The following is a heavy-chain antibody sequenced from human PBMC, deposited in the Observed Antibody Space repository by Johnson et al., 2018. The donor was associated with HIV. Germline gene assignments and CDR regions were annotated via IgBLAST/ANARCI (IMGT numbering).Heavy chain of an antibody. J-gene: IGHJ3*02. V-gene: IGHV3-9*01. CDR2: ITWNSGEI. CDR1: GFTFDDYA. Sequence: VQLVESGGGLVQPGRSLRLSCVASGFTFDDYAMHWVRQAPGRGLEWVSGITWNSGEIDYADSVEGRFTISRDNTKNSLYLQMNSPRAEDTAVYYCAKDGDWDTVAHAFDIWGQGTMVTVSS. CDR3: AKDGDWDTVAHAFDI. D-gene: IGHD5-12*01.